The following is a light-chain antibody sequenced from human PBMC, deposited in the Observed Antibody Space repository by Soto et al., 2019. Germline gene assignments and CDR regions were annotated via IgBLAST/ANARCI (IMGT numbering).Light chain of an antibody. CDR3: NSYTSSTPWV. V-gene: IGLV2-14*01. Sequence: QSVLTQPASVSGSPGPSTTISCTGTSSDVGGYNYVSWYQQHPGKAPKLIIYEVSNRPSGVSNRFSGSKSGNTASLTISGIQAEDEADYYCNSYTSSTPWVFGGGTKVTVL. CDR2: EVS. CDR1: SSDVGGYNY. J-gene: IGLJ3*02.